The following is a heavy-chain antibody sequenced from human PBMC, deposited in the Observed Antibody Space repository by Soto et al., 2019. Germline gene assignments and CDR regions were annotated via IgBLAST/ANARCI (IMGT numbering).Heavy chain of an antibody. V-gene: IGHV4-59*08. J-gene: IGHJ2*01. D-gene: IGHD1-26*01. CDR1: GDSISSHY. CDR2: VYHNGKT. CDR3: ARPRGTTPAVWYFDL. Sequence: QVQLQESGPGLVKPSETLSLTCTVSGDSISSHYWSWIRQPPGKGLEWNGYVYHNGKTDSNPSLKSRVTISMDTSKNQVSLSPTSVTAADTAVYYCARPRGTTPAVWYFDLWGRGTLFTGSS.